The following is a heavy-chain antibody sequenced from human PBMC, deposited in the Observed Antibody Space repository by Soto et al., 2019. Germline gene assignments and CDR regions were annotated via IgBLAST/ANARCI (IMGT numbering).Heavy chain of an antibody. D-gene: IGHD1-26*01. J-gene: IGHJ4*02. V-gene: IGHV4-31*03. CDR1: GGSISSGGYY. CDR2: IYYSGST. CDR3: ASGRKWEQTFDY. Sequence: SETLSLTCIVSGGSISSGGYYWSWIRQHPGKGLEWIGYIYYSGSTYYNPSLKSRVTISVDTSKNQFSLRLSSVTAADTAVYYCASGRKWEQTFDYWGQGTLVTSPQ.